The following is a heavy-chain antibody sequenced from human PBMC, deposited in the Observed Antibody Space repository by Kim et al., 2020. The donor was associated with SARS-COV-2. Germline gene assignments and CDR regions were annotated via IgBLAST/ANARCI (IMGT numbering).Heavy chain of an antibody. J-gene: IGHJ4*02. CDR2: IDVNGAQI. CDR1: GFTFTNYY. V-gene: IGHV3-74*01. CDR3: VRDVRSADY. D-gene: IGHD3-3*01. Sequence: GGSLRLSCAASGFTFTNYYMHWVRQAPGKGLVWVSRIDVNGAQIDYADSVKGRFTLSRDNAKSTLYLQMNSLRAEDTAVYYCVRDVRSADYWGQGTLVSV.